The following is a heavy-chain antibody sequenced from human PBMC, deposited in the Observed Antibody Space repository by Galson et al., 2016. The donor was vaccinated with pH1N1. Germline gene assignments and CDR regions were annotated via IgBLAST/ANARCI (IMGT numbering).Heavy chain of an antibody. V-gene: IGHV4-30-4*01. CDR1: GGSMNSADYY. J-gene: IGHJ6*02. CDR2: IYYSGTT. CDR3: ARGEGIRYYYSGMDV. Sequence: LSLTCTVSGGSMNSADYYWSWIRQPPGKGLEWIGCIYYSGTTYFSPSLKSRLSMSVDMSNNQFSLTLNSVTAADTAVYYCARGEGIRYYYSGMDVWGQGTTVTVFS. D-gene: IGHD3-16*01.